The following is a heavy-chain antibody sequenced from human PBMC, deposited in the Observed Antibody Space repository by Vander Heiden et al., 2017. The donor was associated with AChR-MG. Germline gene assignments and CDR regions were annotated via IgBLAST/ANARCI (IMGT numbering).Heavy chain of an antibody. V-gene: IGHV4-39*01. D-gene: IGHD4-17*01. Sequence: QLQLQESGPGLVKPSETLSLPCTVSGGSISSSSYYWGWIRQPPGKGLEWIGSIYYSGSTYYNPSLKSRVTISVDTSKNQFSLKLSSVTAADTAVYYCARQAARYFYGVNWFDPWGQGTLVTVSS. CDR1: GGSISSSSYY. CDR3: ARQAARYFYGVNWFDP. J-gene: IGHJ5*02. CDR2: IYYSGST.